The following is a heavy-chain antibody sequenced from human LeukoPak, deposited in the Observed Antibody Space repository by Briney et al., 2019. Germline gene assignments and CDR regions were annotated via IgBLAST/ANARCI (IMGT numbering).Heavy chain of an antibody. Sequence: GGSLRLSCAASGFTFSSYAMSWVRQAPGKGLEWVSAISSSGGSTYYADSVKGRFTISRDNSKNTLYLQMNSLRAEDTAVYYCAKDHLDYGGNSVPSEYFDYWGQGTLVTVSS. CDR2: ISSSGGST. CDR1: GFTFSSYA. D-gene: IGHD4-23*01. V-gene: IGHV3-23*01. J-gene: IGHJ4*02. CDR3: AKDHLDYGGNSVPSEYFDY.